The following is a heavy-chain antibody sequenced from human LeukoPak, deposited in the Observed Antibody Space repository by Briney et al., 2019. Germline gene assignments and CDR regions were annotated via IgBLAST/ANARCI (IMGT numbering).Heavy chain of an antibody. CDR3: ARSVAGSYYYGMDV. CDR1: GLTFSSYS. J-gene: IGHJ6*04. CDR2: ISSSSSYM. V-gene: IGHV3-21*01. D-gene: IGHD6-19*01. Sequence: PGGSLRLSCAASGLTFSSYSMNWVRQAPGKGLEWVSSISSSSSYMYYADSVKGRFTISRDNAKNSLYLQMNSLRAEDTAVYYCARSVAGSYYYGMDVWGKGTTVTVSS.